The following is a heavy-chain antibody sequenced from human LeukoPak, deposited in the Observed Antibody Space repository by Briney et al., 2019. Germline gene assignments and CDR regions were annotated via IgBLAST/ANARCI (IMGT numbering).Heavy chain of an antibody. CDR1: GYTFIIYG. CDR3: ARDRGSCSGGSCYFDY. Sequence: ASVKVSCKASGYTFIIYGFSWVRQAPGQGREWMGWISPYNDNTNYAQNLQGRVTMTTDTSTRTTYMELRSLRSDDTAVYYCARDRGSCSGGSCYFDYWGQGTLVTVSS. D-gene: IGHD2-15*01. V-gene: IGHV1-18*01. J-gene: IGHJ4*02. CDR2: ISPYNDNT.